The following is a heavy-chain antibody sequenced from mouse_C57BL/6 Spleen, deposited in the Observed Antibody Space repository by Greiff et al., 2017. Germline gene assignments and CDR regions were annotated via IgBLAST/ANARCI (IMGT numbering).Heavy chain of an antibody. V-gene: IGHV1-82*01. J-gene: IGHJ2*01. CDR3: ASGYYYGSSYIDY. D-gene: IGHD1-1*01. CDR1: GYAFSSSW. CDR2: IYPGDGDT. Sequence: QVQLQQSGPELVKPGASVKISCKASGYAFSSSWMNWVKQRPGKGLEWIGRIYPGDGDTNYNGKFKGKATLTADKSSSTAYMQLSSLTSEDSAVYFCASGYYYGSSYIDYWGQGTTLTVSS.